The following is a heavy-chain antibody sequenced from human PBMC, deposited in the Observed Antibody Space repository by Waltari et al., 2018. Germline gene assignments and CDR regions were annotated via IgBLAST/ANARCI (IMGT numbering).Heavy chain of an antibody. Sequence: EVQLVESGGGLVQPGGSLRLSCAASGFTFSSYWMSWVRQAPGKGLEGVANIKQDGSEKYYVDSVKGRFTISRDNAKNSLYLQMNSLRAEDTAVYYCARDGIAVAGPFDYWGQGTLVTVSS. CDR2: IKQDGSEK. J-gene: IGHJ4*02. CDR3: ARDGIAVAGPFDY. V-gene: IGHV3-7*01. CDR1: GFTFSSYW. D-gene: IGHD6-19*01.